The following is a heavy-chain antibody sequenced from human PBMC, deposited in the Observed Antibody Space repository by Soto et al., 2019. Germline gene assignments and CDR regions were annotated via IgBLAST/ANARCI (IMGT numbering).Heavy chain of an antibody. CDR3: ARVSSIAARRSFDS. J-gene: IGHJ4*02. CDR2: LNPHRGST. D-gene: IGHD6-6*01. CDR1: GYALSSHD. Sequence: ASVKVSCKASGYALSSHDINWVRQATGQGLEWMGWLNPHRGSTAYAHKFQGRVTMTWDASINTAYLELSSLRSEDTAMYYCARVSSIAARRSFDSWGQGTLVTVSS. V-gene: IGHV1-8*01.